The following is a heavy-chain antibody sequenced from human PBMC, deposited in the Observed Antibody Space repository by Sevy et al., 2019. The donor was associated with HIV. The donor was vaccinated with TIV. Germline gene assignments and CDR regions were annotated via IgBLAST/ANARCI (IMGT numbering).Heavy chain of an antibody. D-gene: IGHD3-10*01. V-gene: IGHV3-21*01. CDR1: GFTFSSYS. J-gene: IGHJ4*02. CDR2: ISSSSSYI. Sequence: GGSLRLSCAASGFTFSSYSMNWVRQAPGKGLEWDSSISSSSSYIYYADSVKGRFTISRDNAKNSLYLQMNSLRAEDTAVYYCARDYGSGSFSFDYWGQGTLVTVSS. CDR3: ARDYGSGSFSFDY.